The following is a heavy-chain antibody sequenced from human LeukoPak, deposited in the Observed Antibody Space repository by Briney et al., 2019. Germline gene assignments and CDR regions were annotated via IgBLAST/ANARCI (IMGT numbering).Heavy chain of an antibody. D-gene: IGHD3-10*01. CDR3: ASTLDGSGSPEGDYYGMDV. J-gene: IGHJ6*02. V-gene: IGHV3-23*01. CDR1: GFTFSSYA. CDR2: ISGSGGST. Sequence: GGSLRLSCAASGFTFSSYAMNWVRQAPGKGLEWVSAISGSGGSTYYADSVKGRFTISRDNSKNTLYLQMNSLRAEDTAVYYCASTLDGSGSPEGDYYGMDVWGQGTTVTVSS.